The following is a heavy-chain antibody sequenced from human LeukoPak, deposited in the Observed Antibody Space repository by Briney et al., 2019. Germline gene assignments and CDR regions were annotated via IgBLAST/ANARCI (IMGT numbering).Heavy chain of an antibody. D-gene: IGHD5-24*01. V-gene: IGHV3-13*01. CDR1: GFTLTNYA. J-gene: IGHJ4*02. CDR3: ARQSTPHGNFDY. Sequence: GGSLRLSCTASGFTLTNYAMHWVRQPAGEGLEWVSALGTAGDTFYPGSVKGRFTITRDNAKKSLFLQMNSLRVEDTAIYYCARQSTPHGNFDYWGQGTLVTVSS. CDR2: LGTAGDT.